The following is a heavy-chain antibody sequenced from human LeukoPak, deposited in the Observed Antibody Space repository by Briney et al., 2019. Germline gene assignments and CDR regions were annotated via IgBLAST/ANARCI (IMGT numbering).Heavy chain of an antibody. CDR3: AKGGGPYSSSSWPFDY. CDR1: GFTFDDYA. V-gene: IGHV3-9*01. D-gene: IGHD6-6*01. Sequence: GGSLRLSCAASGFTFDDYAMHWVRQAPGKGLEWVSGISWNSGIIDYADSVKGRFTISRDNAKNSLYLQMNSLRAEDTAVYYCAKGGGPYSSSSWPFDYWGQGTLVTVSS. CDR2: ISWNSGII. J-gene: IGHJ4*02.